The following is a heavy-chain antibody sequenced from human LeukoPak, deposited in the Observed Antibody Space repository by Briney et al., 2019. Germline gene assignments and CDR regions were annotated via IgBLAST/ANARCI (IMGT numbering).Heavy chain of an antibody. J-gene: IGHJ5*02. CDR2: IYYSGST. CDR1: GGSISSYY. CDR3: ARYSRTLDCFDP. Sequence: SETLSLTCTVSGGSISSYYWSWIRQPPGKGLEWIGYIYYSGSTNYNPSLKSRVTISIDTSKNQFSLKLSSVTAADTAVYYCARYSRTLDCFDPWGQGTLVTVSS. D-gene: IGHD5-18*01. V-gene: IGHV4-59*01.